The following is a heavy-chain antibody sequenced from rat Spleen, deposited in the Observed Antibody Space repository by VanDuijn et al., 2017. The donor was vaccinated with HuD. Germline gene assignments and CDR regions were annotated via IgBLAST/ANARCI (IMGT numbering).Heavy chain of an antibody. CDR1: GFTFSDYY. CDR3: ATRFYDGSFDY. J-gene: IGHJ3*01. V-gene: IGHV5-29*01. Sequence: EVQLVESDGGLVQPGRSLKLSCAASGFTFSDYYMAWVRQAPTKGLEWVATISYDGSSTYYRDSVKGRFTISRDNAKSTLYLQMDSLRSEDTATYYCATRFYDGSFDYWGQGTLVTVSS. CDR2: ISYDGSST. D-gene: IGHD1-12*02.